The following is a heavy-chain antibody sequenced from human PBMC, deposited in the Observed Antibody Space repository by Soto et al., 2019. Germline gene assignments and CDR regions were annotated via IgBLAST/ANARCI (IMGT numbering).Heavy chain of an antibody. V-gene: IGHV4-31*03. CDR2: IYYSGNT. CDR3: ARLAFGRLAD. D-gene: IGHD2-15*01. J-gene: IGHJ4*02. CDR1: GGSISSGGYY. Sequence: SETLSLTCTVSGGSISSGGYYWSWIRQHPGKGLEWIGYIYYSGNTYYNPSLKSRVTISVHTSKNQFSLKLTSVTAADTAVYYCARLAFGRLADSGQGTPVPVSS.